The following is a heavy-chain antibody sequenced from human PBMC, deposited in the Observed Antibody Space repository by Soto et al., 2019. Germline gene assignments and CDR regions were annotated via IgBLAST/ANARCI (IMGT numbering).Heavy chain of an antibody. CDR1: GYSFTSYW. Sequence: GESRKISCXGSGYSFTSYWISWVRQMPGKGLEWMGRIDPSDSYTNYSPSFQGHVTISADKSISTAYLQWSSLKASDTAMYYCASSIAARSNYYYGMDVWGQGTTVTVSS. CDR2: IDPSDSYT. D-gene: IGHD6-6*01. J-gene: IGHJ6*02. CDR3: ASSIAARSNYYYGMDV. V-gene: IGHV5-10-1*01.